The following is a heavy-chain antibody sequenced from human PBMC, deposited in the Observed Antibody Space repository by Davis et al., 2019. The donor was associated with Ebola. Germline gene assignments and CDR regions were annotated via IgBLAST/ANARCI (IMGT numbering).Heavy chain of an antibody. CDR2: IYYSGST. CDR1: GGSISSSSYY. CDR3: AREGTTSQGRGLDV. J-gene: IGHJ6*02. V-gene: IGHV4-39*07. Sequence: PSETLSLTCTVSGGSISSSSYYWGWIRQPPGKGLEWIGSIYYSGSTYYNPSLKSRVTISVDTSKNQFSLKLNSVTAADTAVYYCAREGTTSQGRGLDVWGQGTTVTVSS. D-gene: IGHD1-26*01.